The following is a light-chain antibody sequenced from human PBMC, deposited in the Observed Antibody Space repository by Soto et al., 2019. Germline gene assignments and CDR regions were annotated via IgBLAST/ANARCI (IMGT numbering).Light chain of an antibody. V-gene: IGKV1-17*01. CDR3: LRHNTYPYT. CDR2: AAS. Sequence: DIQMTQSPSSLSASVGDRVTITCRASQGSRNDLGWYQQKPGKAPKRLISAASSLHSEVPSRFSDSSSGTEFTLTISSLQPEDFASYYCLRHNTYPYTFDQGTKLECK. CDR1: QGSRND. J-gene: IGKJ2*01.